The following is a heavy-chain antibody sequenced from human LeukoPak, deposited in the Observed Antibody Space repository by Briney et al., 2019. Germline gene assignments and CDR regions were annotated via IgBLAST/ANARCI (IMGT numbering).Heavy chain of an antibody. CDR2: TYYSGST. CDR3: ARSPTAYYDFWSGPDY. V-gene: IGHV4-59*01. D-gene: IGHD3-3*01. Sequence: KPSETLSLTCAVYGGSFSGYYWSWIRQPPGKGLEWIGYTYYSGSTNYNPSLKSRVTISVDTSKNQFSLKLSSVTAADTAVYYCARSPTAYYDFWSGPDYWGQGTLVTVSS. J-gene: IGHJ4*02. CDR1: GGSFSGYY.